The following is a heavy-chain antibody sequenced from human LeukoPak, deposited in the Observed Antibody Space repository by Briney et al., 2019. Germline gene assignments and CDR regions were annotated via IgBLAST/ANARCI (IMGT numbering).Heavy chain of an antibody. J-gene: IGHJ6*03. D-gene: IGHD4-11*01. CDR3: ARDLYSNLPHYYYMDV. CDR2: ISYDGSNK. Sequence: GGSLRLSCAASGFTSSSYAMHWVRQAPGKGLEWVAVISYDGSNKYYADSMKGRFTISRDNSKNTLYLQMNSLRAEDTAVYYCARDLYSNLPHYYYMDVWGKGTTVTVSS. CDR1: GFTSSSYA. V-gene: IGHV3-30*01.